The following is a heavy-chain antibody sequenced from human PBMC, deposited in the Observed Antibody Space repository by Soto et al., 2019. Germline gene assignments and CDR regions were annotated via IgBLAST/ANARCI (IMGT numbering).Heavy chain of an antibody. J-gene: IGHJ4*02. CDR1: GGSISSGDYY. CDR3: ARDDYGDYGLDY. V-gene: IGHV4-30-4*01. CDR2: IYYSGST. Sequence: SETLSLTCTVSGGSISSGDYYWSWIRQPPGKGLEWIGYIYYSGSTYYNPSLKSRVTISVDTSKNQFSLKLSSVTAADTAMYYCARDDYGDYGLDYWGQGTLVTVSS. D-gene: IGHD4-17*01.